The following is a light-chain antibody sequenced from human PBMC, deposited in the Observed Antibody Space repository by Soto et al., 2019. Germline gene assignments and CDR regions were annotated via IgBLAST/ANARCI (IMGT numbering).Light chain of an antibody. CDR3: CSYAGSSTSLYV. J-gene: IGLJ1*01. V-gene: IGLV2-23*01. CDR2: EGS. Sequence: QSALNQPASVSGSPGQSITISCTGTSSDAGSYNLVSWYQQHPGKAPKLMIYEGSKRPSGVSNRFSGSKSGNTASLTISGLQAEDEADYYCCSYAGSSTSLYVFGTGTKVTVL. CDR1: SSDAGSYNL.